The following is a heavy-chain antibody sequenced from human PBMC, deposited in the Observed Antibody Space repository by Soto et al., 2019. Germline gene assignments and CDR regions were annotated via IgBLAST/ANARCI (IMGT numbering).Heavy chain of an antibody. V-gene: IGHV4-31*03. CDR2: IYYSGST. CDR1: GGSISSGGYY. D-gene: IGHD6-6*01. CDR3: AREGSIAARPDYYYGMDV. J-gene: IGHJ6*02. Sequence: QVQLQESGPGLVKPSQTLSLTCTVSGGSISSGGYYWSWIRQHPGKGLEWIGYIYYSGSTYYNPSLKSRVTISVDKSKHQFSLKLSSVTAADTAVYYCAREGSIAARPDYYYGMDVWGQGTTVTVSS.